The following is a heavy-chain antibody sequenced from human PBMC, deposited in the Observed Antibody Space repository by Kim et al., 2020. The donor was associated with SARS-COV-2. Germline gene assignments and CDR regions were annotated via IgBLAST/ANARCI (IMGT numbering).Heavy chain of an antibody. CDR3: ARDLQNAGAYSYGPGGY. D-gene: IGHD5-18*01. Sequence: ASVKVSCKASGYTFSTYAINWVRQAPGQGLEWMGWIHTKTGNPTYAQGFTGRFVFSLDTSVTTTYLQISNLKPEDTAVYYCARDLQNAGAYSYGPGGYWGQGTLVTVSS. V-gene: IGHV7-4-1*02. CDR1: GYTFSTYA. J-gene: IGHJ4*02. CDR2: IHTKTGNP.